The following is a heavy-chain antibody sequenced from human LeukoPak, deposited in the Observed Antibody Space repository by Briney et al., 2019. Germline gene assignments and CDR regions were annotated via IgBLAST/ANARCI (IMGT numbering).Heavy chain of an antibody. CDR3: AKDLRTGTTGS. D-gene: IGHD1-14*01. Sequence: QPGGSLRLSCAASGFTFSSYAMHWVRQAPGKGLEWVAVISYDGSNKYYADSVKGRFTISRDNSKNTLYLQMNSLRAEDTAVYYCAKDLRTGTTGSWGQGTLVTVSS. CDR2: ISYDGSNK. V-gene: IGHV3-30-3*01. CDR1: GFTFSSYA. J-gene: IGHJ5*02.